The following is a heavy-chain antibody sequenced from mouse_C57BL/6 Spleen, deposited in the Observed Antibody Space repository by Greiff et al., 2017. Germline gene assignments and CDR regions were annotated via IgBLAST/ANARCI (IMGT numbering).Heavy chain of an antibody. CDR1: GYTFTSYW. CDR3: ARAPNYDDGVGY. V-gene: IGHV1-59*01. Sequence: QLQQPGAELVRPGTSVKLSCKASGYTFTSYWMHWVKQRPGQDLEWIGVIDPSDSYTNYNQKFKGKATLTVDTSSSTAYMQLSSLTSEDSAVYYCARAPNYDDGVGYWGQGTSVTVSS. J-gene: IGHJ4*01. D-gene: IGHD2-4*01. CDR2: IDPSDSYT.